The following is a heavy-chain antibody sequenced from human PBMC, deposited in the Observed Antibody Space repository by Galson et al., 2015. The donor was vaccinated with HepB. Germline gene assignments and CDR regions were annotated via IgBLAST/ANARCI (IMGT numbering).Heavy chain of an antibody. Sequence: SLRLSCAASGFAFRNYGVNWVRQAPGKGLEWVAVISFDGTNKYYADSVKGRFTISRDNARNTLYLQMNSLRTEDTAVYYCARDYYDSSGYATFYYYGMDVWGQGTTVTVSS. CDR1: GFAFRNYG. D-gene: IGHD3-22*01. CDR3: ARDYYDSSGYATFYYYGMDV. J-gene: IGHJ6*02. V-gene: IGHV3-30*04. CDR2: ISFDGTNK.